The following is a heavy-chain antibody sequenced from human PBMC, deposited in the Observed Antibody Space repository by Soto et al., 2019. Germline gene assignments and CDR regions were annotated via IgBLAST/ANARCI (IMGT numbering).Heavy chain of an antibody. J-gene: IGHJ5*02. V-gene: IGHV4-34*01. CDR1: GGSFSGYY. CDR3: ARGGDP. Sequence: SETLSLTCAVYGGSFSGYYWSWIRQPPGKGLEWIGEINHSGSTNYNPSLRSRVTISVDTSKNQFSLKLSSVTAADTAVYYCARGGDPWGQGTLVTVSS. CDR2: INHSGST.